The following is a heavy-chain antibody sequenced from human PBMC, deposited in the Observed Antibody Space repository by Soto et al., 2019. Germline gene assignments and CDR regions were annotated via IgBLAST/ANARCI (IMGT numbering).Heavy chain of an antibody. CDR2: LIPIFETA. CDR3: AIGYMSSWIGNN. J-gene: IGHJ4*02. D-gene: IGHD6-25*01. V-gene: IGHV1-69*01. CDR1: GGTFSSHA. Sequence: QVHLVQSGAEVTKAGSSVKVSCKASGGTFSSHAFSWVRQAPVQGLEWVGGLIPIFETANYAREFQGRVSIFANESTNTVILELNTMRSDDTALYFCAIGYMSSWIGNNWGPGTQVTVS.